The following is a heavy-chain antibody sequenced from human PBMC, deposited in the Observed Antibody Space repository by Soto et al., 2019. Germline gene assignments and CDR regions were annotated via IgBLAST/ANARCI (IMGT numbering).Heavy chain of an antibody. CDR1: GDSGGFISSSSYP. Sequence: QLQLQESGTGLVKPSETLSLTCTVSGDSGGFISSSSYPWGWIRQPPGKGLEWIGNIYYSGSTYYTPSLKSRVTIPGHTSKNQFSLRLTSVTAADTAVYYWARHPPYGPLDYWGQGTLVTVSS. CDR3: ARHPPYGPLDY. J-gene: IGHJ4*02. CDR2: IYYSGST. D-gene: IGHD4-17*01. V-gene: IGHV4-39*01.